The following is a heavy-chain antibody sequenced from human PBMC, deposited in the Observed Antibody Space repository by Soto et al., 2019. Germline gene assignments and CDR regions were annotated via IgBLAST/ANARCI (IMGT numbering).Heavy chain of an antibody. J-gene: IGHJ2*01. CDR3: ARRHGDYAYWYFDL. V-gene: IGHV3-48*01. CDR1: GFTFSTYS. Sequence: EVQLVESGGGLVQPGGSLRLSCAASGFTFSTYSMNWVRQAPGKGLEWVSYISSSSSTIHYADSLKGRFTISRDNAKNPLYLQMNSLRAEDTAVYYCARRHGDYAYWYFDLWGRGTLVTVSS. CDR2: ISSSSSTI. D-gene: IGHD4-17*01.